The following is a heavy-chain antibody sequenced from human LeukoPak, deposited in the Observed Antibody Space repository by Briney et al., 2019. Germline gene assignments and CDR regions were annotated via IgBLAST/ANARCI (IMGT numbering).Heavy chain of an antibody. V-gene: IGHV3-23*01. Sequence: GGSLRLSCAASGFTFSSYAMSWVRQAPGKGLEWVSAISGSGGSTYYADSVKGRFTIYRDNSKNTLYLQMNSLRAEDTAVYYCAKKRDSSSGWNWFDPWGQGTLVTVSS. CDR2: ISGSGGST. J-gene: IGHJ5*02. CDR1: GFTFSSYA. D-gene: IGHD6-19*01. CDR3: AKKRDSSSGWNWFDP.